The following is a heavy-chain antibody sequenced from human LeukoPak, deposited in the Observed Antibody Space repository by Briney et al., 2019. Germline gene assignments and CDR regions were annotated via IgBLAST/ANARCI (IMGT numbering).Heavy chain of an antibody. J-gene: IGHJ4*02. V-gene: IGHV3-53*01. CDR3: AKDRGVVLRYFDWLLCPDY. CDR2: IYSGGST. D-gene: IGHD3-9*01. CDR1: GFTFSSYN. Sequence: PGGSLRLSCAASGFTFSSYNMNWVRQAPGKGLEWVSVIYSGGSTYYADSVKGRFTISRDNSKNTLYLQMNSLRAEDTAVYYCAKDRGVVLRYFDWLLCPDYWGQGTLVTVSS.